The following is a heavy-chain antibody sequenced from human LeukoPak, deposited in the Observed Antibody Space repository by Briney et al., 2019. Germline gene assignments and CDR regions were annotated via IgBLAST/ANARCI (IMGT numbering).Heavy chain of an antibody. J-gene: IGHJ4*02. D-gene: IGHD3-10*01. CDR3: ARHYSGTIDY. CDR1: GYTFTGYY. Sequence: GASVKVSCKASGYTFTGYYMHWVRQAPGQGLEWMGWINTDNNNTDYVQKLQGRVTMTTDTSTSTAYMDLRSLRSDDTALYYCARHYSGTIDYWGRGTLVTVSS. CDR2: INTDNNNT. V-gene: IGHV1-18*04.